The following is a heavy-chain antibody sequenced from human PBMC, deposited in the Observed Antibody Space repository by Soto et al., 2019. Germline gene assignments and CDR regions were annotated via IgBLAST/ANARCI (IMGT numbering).Heavy chain of an antibody. CDR3: ARDYCSTTRCYGFSDL. Sequence: GGSLRLSCAASGFSFSDNQMSWIRQAPGKGLEWISYISRSDSTTYYADSVKGRFTVSRDNAKNSLDLQMNSLRAEDTAVYYCARDYCSTTRCYGFSDLWGRGTLVTVSS. CDR2: ISRSDSTT. D-gene: IGHD2-2*01. CDR1: GFSFSDNQ. J-gene: IGHJ2*01. V-gene: IGHV3-11*01.